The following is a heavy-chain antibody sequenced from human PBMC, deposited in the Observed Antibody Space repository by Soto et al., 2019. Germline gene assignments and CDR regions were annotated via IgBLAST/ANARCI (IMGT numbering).Heavy chain of an antibody. J-gene: IGHJ6*02. CDR2: IWYDGSNK. D-gene: IGHD3-22*01. Sequence: GGSLRLSCAASGFTFSSYGMHWVRQAPGKGLEWVAVIWYDGSNKYYADSVKGRFTISRDNSKNTLYLQMNSLRAEDTAVYYCARDSNYYDSSGYSHYYGMDVWGQGTTVTVSS. V-gene: IGHV3-33*01. CDR3: ARDSNYYDSSGYSHYYGMDV. CDR1: GFTFSSYG.